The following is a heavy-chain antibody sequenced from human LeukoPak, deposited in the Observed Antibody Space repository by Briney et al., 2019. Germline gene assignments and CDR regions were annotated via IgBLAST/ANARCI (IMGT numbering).Heavy chain of an antibody. D-gene: IGHD6-13*01. V-gene: IGHV3-7*01. CDR1: GFTFSSYW. CDR3: ARGDSSSLPPLVISYFDY. Sequence: GGSLRLSCAASGFTFSSYWMSWVRQAPGKGLEWVANIKQDGSEKYYVDSVKGRFTISRDNAKNSLYLQMNSLRAEDTAVYYCARGDSSSLPPLVISYFDYWGQGTLVTVSS. J-gene: IGHJ4*02. CDR2: IKQDGSEK.